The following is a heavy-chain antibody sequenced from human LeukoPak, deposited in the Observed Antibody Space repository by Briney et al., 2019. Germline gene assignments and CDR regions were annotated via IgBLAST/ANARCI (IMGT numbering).Heavy chain of an antibody. V-gene: IGHV1-2*02. CDR1: GYTLTGYY. Sequence: ASVKVSCKASGYTLTGYYIHWLHKAPGQGLKWMGWINPNSGGTNYAQKFQGRVIMTRDTSISTAYMELSRLRSDDTAVYYCARGRGAAEFDYWGQGTLVTVSS. D-gene: IGHD2-15*01. J-gene: IGHJ4*02. CDR3: ARGRGAAEFDY. CDR2: INPNSGGT.